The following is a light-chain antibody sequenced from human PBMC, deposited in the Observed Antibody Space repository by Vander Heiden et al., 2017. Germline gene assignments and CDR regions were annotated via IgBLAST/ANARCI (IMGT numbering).Light chain of an antibody. J-gene: IGKJ4*01. V-gene: IGKV1-13*02. CDR3: QQFNSYSQLA. CDR2: DAS. Sequence: GDRVTITCRASQGISSAIAWYQQKPGKAPKLLIYDASSLESGVPSRFSGSGSGTDFTLTISSLQPEDFATYYCQQFNSYSQLAFGGGTKMEIK. CDR1: QGISSA.